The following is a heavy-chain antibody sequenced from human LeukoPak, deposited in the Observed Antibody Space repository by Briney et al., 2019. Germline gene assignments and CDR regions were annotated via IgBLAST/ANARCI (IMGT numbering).Heavy chain of an antibody. Sequence: ASVKVSCKASGYTFTSYDINWVRQATAKGLEWMGWMNLNSGNTGYAQKFQGRVTIIRNTSIGTAYMELSSLRSEDTAVYYCARGRYSGYDHTYYYYMDGWGKGTTVTISS. CDR1: GYTFTSYD. CDR3: ARGRYSGYDHTYYYYMDG. D-gene: IGHD5-12*01. J-gene: IGHJ6*03. CDR2: MNLNSGNT. V-gene: IGHV1-8*03.